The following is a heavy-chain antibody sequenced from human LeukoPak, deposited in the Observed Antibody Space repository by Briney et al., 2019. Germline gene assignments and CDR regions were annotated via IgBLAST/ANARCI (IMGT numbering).Heavy chain of an antibody. CDR2: IYTSGST. J-gene: IGHJ5*02. D-gene: IGHD3-10*01. Sequence: SQTLSLTCPVSGGSISSGSYYRSWIRQPAGKGLEWIGRIYTSGSTNYNPSLKSRVTISVDTSKNQFSLKLSSVTAADTAVYYCARSRWFGELLNWFDPWGQGTLVTVSS. CDR3: ARSRWFGELLNWFDP. V-gene: IGHV4-61*02. CDR1: GGSISSGSYY.